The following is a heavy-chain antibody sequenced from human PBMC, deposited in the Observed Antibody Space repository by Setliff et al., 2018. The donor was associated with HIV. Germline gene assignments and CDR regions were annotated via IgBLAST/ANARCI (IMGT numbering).Heavy chain of an antibody. J-gene: IGHJ6*02. D-gene: IGHD3-10*01. CDR1: GFTFSSFA. V-gene: IGHV3-23*01. Sequence: PGGSLRLSCAASGFTFSSFAMSWVRQAPGKGLEWVSAISGSGGRTYYADSVKGRFAISRDNSKNTLYVQMNSLRAEDTAVYYCARDRGDLSLAYYLYYGMDVWGQGTTVTVSS. CDR2: ISGSGGRT. CDR3: ARDRGDLSLAYYLYYGMDV.